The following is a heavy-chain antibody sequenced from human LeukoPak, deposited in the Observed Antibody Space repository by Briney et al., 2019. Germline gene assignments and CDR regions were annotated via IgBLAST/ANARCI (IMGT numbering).Heavy chain of an antibody. J-gene: IGHJ4*02. Sequence: GGYLRLSCAASGFTFTSYSMNWVRQAPGKGLEWVSTISGGGGSTYYADSVKGWFTISRDNSKNTLYLQVNSLRAEDTAVYYCAKGGKWDVTPFDYWGQGTLVPVSS. V-gene: IGHV3-23*01. D-gene: IGHD1-26*01. CDR3: AKGGKWDVTPFDY. CDR2: ISGGGGST. CDR1: GFTFTSYS.